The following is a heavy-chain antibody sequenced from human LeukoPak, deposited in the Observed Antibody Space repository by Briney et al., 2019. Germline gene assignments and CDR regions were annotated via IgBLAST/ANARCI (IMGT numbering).Heavy chain of an antibody. CDR2: ISTSSSTI. CDR1: GFTFSDYY. D-gene: IGHD6-6*01. J-gene: IGHJ4*02. V-gene: IGHV3-11*04. CDR3: ARDLLRRSSSSETPYSFDY. Sequence: GGALRLSCAASGFTFSDYYMSWIRPAPGEGLGWVSYISTSSSTIYYADSVKGRCTISRDNAKNSLYLQMNSLRAEDTAVYYCARDLLRRSSSSETPYSFDYWGQGTLVTVSS.